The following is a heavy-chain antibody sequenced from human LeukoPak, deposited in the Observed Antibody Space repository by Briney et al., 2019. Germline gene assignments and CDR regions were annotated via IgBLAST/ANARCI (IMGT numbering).Heavy chain of an antibody. V-gene: IGHV3-33*06. J-gene: IGHJ4*02. CDR1: GFTFSRRG. CDR2: IWYDGSKK. D-gene: IGHD6-13*01. CDR3: AKADRSWTGFDY. Sequence: GGSLRLSCAASGFTFSRRGMDWVRQTPGKGLEWVAGIWYDGSKKFYIDSVKGRFTISRDNSKNTLYLQMNSLRAEDTAVYYCAKADRSWTGFDYWGQGTLVTVSS.